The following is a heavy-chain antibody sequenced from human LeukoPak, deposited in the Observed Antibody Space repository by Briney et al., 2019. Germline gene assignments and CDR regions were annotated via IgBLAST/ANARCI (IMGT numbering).Heavy chain of an antibody. CDR3: AKDREPSQCRNNWFDP. V-gene: IGHV3-23*01. D-gene: IGHD1-26*01. J-gene: IGHJ5*02. CDR1: GFTFSSYA. CDR2: ISGSGGTT. Sequence: GGSLRLSCAASGFTFSSYAMSWVRQAPGKGLEWVSAISGSGGTTYYADSVKGRFTISRDNSKNTLYLQMNSLRAEDTAIYYCAKDREPSQCRNNWFDPWGQGTLVTVSS.